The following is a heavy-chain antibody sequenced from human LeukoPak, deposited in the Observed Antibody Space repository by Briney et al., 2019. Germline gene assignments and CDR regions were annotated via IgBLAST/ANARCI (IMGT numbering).Heavy chain of an antibody. J-gene: IGHJ6*02. D-gene: IGHD5-18*01. CDR2: IKEDGREK. CDR3: ASEKYSYGSHYYYYGMDV. Sequence: GGSLRLSCTASEFTYWMSWVRQGPGKGLEWVANIKEDGREKYYVASVKGRFTISRDNAKKSLYLQMNSLRAEDTAVYYCASEKYSYGSHYYYYGMDVWGQGTTVTVSS. CDR1: EFTYW. V-gene: IGHV3-7*01.